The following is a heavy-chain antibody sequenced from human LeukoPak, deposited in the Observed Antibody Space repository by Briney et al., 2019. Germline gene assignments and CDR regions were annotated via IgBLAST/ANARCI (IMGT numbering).Heavy chain of an antibody. CDR1: GFTFTSSA. V-gene: IGHV1-58*01. CDR3: AAEAAYYYDSRDAFDV. Sequence: SVKVSCKASGFTFTSSAVQWVRQARGQRLEWIGWIVVGSGNTKYAQKFQERVTITRDMSTSLVYMQLSSLRSEDTAVYYCAAEAAYYYDSRDAFDVWGQGTMVTVPS. J-gene: IGHJ3*01. D-gene: IGHD3-22*01. CDR2: IVVGSGNT.